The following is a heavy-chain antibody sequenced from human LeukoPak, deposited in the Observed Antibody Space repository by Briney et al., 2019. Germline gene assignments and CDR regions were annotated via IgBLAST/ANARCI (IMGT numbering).Heavy chain of an antibody. CDR1: GYTFTGYG. CDR3: ATNYYDSSGYYSIDY. CDR2: INTYNGNT. D-gene: IGHD3-22*01. V-gene: IGHV1-18*01. Sequence: GASVKVSCKASGYTFTGYGISWVRQAPGQGLEWMGWINTYNGNTDYAQKLQGRVTMTTDTSTSTAYMEPRSLRSDDTALYYCATNYYDSSGYYSIDYWGQGTLVTVSS. J-gene: IGHJ4*02.